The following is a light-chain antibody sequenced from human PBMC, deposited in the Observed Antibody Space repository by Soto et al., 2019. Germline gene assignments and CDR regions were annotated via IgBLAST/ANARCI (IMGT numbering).Light chain of an antibody. CDR1: QSVRSY. Sequence: EIVLTQSPGTLSLSPGERATLSFRASQSVRSYLAWYQQKPGQAPRLLIYNASNRATGIPDRFSGSVSGTDFTLTISSLEPEDFAVYYCQQRSNWPLTFGGGTKVEI. J-gene: IGKJ4*01. CDR2: NAS. CDR3: QQRSNWPLT. V-gene: IGKV3-11*01.